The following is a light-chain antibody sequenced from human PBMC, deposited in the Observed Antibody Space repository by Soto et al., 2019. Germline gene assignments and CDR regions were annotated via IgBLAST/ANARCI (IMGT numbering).Light chain of an antibody. J-gene: IGKJ5*01. CDR2: DAS. CDR1: QSIGSW. V-gene: IGKV1-5*01. CDR3: QQLNSYLPT. Sequence: DIQMTQSPPTLSASVGGRVTITCRASQSIGSWLAWYQQKPGKAPKFLIYDASSLESGVPSRFSGSGSGTDFTLTISSLQPEDFATYYCQQLNSYLPTFGQGTRLEIK.